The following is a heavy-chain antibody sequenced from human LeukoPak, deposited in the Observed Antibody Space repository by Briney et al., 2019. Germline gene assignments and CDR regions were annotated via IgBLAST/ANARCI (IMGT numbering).Heavy chain of an antibody. CDR2: ISYDVSNK. CDR1: GFTFSSYA. Sequence: PGGSLRLSCAASGFTFSSYAMHWVRQAPGKGLEWVAVISYDVSNKYYADSVKGRFTISRDNSKNTLYLQMNSLRAEDTAVYYCAKDEIAAAGNYYYYYMDVWGKGTTVTISS. CDR3: AKDEIAAAGNYYYYYMDV. V-gene: IGHV3-30*04. D-gene: IGHD6-13*01. J-gene: IGHJ6*03.